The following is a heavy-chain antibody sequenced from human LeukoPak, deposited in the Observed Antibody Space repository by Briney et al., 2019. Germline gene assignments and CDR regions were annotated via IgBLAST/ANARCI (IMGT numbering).Heavy chain of an antibody. V-gene: IGHV1-18*01. CDR3: ARRPSVVVAATRYYYGMDV. Sequence: ASVKVSCKASGGTFSSYAISWVRQAPGQGLEWMGWISAYNGNTNYAQKLQGRVTMTTDTSTSTAYMELRSLRSNDTAVYYCARRPSVVVAATRYYYGMDVWGQGTTVTVSS. CDR2: ISAYNGNT. J-gene: IGHJ6*02. D-gene: IGHD2-15*01. CDR1: GGTFSSYA.